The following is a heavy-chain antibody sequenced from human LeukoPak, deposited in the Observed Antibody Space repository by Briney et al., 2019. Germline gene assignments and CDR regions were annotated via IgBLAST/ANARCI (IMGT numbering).Heavy chain of an antibody. Sequence: GGSLRLSCAASGFTFSSYAMHWVRQAPGKGLEWVAVISYDGSNKYYADSVKGRFTISRDNSKNTLYLQMNSLRAEDTAVYYCARDLSIMVRGVFDYWGQGTLVTVSS. CDR3: ARDLSIMVRGVFDY. J-gene: IGHJ4*02. V-gene: IGHV3-30-3*01. CDR2: ISYDGSNK. D-gene: IGHD3-10*01. CDR1: GFTFSSYA.